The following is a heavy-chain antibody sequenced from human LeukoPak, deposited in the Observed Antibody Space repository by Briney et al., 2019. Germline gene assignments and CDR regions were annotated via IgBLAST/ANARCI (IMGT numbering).Heavy chain of an antibody. CDR3: ARSIGLTGGGVDV. Sequence: PGGALRLSCAASRFTFSDYNMNWVRPGLGRGGGRVSYITNGGSTIHHADSVKGRFTISRDNAKKTLYLQMNSLRAEDTAVYYCARSIGLTGGGVDVWGQGTTVTVSS. CDR1: RFTFSDYN. D-gene: IGHD3-9*01. V-gene: IGHV3-11*01. CDR2: ITNGGSTI. J-gene: IGHJ6*02.